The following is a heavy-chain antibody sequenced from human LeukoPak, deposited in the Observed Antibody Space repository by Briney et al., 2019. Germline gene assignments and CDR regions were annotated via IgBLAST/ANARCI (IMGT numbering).Heavy chain of an antibody. V-gene: IGHV3-74*01. CDR2: MDSDGSTT. Sequence: GGSLRLSCAASGFTFSPFWMHWVRQAPGKGLVWVSHMDSDGSTTLYADSVKGRFTISRDNSKNTLYLQMNSLRAEDTALYFCVYYDSSGYYYGRLRYWGQGAPVTVSS. D-gene: IGHD3-22*01. J-gene: IGHJ4*02. CDR3: VYYDSSGYYYGRLRY. CDR1: GFTFSPFW.